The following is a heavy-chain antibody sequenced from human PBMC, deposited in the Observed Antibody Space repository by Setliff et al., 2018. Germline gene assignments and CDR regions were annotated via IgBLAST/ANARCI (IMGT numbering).Heavy chain of an antibody. CDR1: GYSISSGYY. CDR2: VYHSGST. Sequence: SETLSLTCAVSGYSISSGYYWGWIRQPPGKGLEWIGGVYHSGSTNYNPSLKGRVTISVDTSKNQFSLKLSSVTAADTAVYYCARLVDFWSGYYTDLGDYWGQGTLVTVSS. V-gene: IGHV4-38-2*01. J-gene: IGHJ4*02. CDR3: ARLVDFWSGYYTDLGDY. D-gene: IGHD3-3*01.